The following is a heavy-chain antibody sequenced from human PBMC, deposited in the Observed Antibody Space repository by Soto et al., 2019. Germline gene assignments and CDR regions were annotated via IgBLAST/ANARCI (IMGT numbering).Heavy chain of an antibody. V-gene: IGHV4-59*01. Sequence: SETLSLTCNVSGDSISSYYWSWIRQPPGKRLEWIGYIYYSGSTKYKPSLKSRVAISVDTSKNQFSMRLSSVTAADTAVYYCARSYYDFWSGYPFDYWGQRTLVTVSS. CDR2: IYYSGST. CDR3: ARSYYDFWSGYPFDY. CDR1: GDSISSYY. J-gene: IGHJ4*02. D-gene: IGHD3-3*01.